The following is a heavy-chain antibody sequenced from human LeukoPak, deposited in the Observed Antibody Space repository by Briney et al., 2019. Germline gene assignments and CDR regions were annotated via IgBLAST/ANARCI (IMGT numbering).Heavy chain of an antibody. V-gene: IGHV3-74*01. CDR3: ARRSYDSTGYCDY. D-gene: IGHD3-22*01. J-gene: IGHJ4*02. CDR1: GFTFSSYW. CDR2: INSDGSTT. Sequence: GGSLRLSCAASGFTFSSYWMHWVRQARGKGLVWVARINSDGSTTTYADSVKGRFTISRDNAKNTLYLQMNSLRAEDTAVYYCARRSYDSTGYCDYWGQGTLVTVSS.